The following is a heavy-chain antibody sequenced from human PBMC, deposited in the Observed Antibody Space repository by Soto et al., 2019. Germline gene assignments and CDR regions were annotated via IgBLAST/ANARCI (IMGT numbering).Heavy chain of an antibody. CDR1: GFTFSSYA. J-gene: IGHJ4*02. Sequence: PGGSLRLSCAASGFTFSSYAMSWVRQAPGKGLEWVSAISGSGGSTYYADSVKGRFTISRDNSKNTLYLQMNSLRTEDTAVYYCAKGSDQLLAGYFDDWGQGTLVTVSS. D-gene: IGHD2-2*01. V-gene: IGHV3-23*01. CDR3: AKGSDQLLAGYFDD. CDR2: ISGSGGST.